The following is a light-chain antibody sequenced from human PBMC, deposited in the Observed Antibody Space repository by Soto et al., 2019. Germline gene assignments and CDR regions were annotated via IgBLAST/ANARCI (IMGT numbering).Light chain of an antibody. CDR2: DVS. CDR1: SSDIGAYNY. V-gene: IGLV2-14*03. J-gene: IGLJ2*01. Sequence: QSALTQAASVSGSPGQSITISCTGTSSDIGAYNYVSWYQHHPGKAPKLMIYDVSNRPSGVSDRFSGSKSGNTASLTISGLQAEDEADYYCNSYTSSSTRVFGGGTKLTVL. CDR3: NSYTSSSTRV.